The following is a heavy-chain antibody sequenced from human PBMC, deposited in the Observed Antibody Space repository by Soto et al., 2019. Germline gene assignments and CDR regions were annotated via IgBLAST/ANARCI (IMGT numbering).Heavy chain of an antibody. V-gene: IGHV1-69*13. Sequence: GASVKVSCKASGGTFSSYAISWVRQAPGQGLEWMGGIIPIFGTANYAQKFQGRVTITADESTSTAYMELSSLRSEDTAVYYCAREMRGRGYRYFFDYWGQGTLVTVSS. J-gene: IGHJ4*02. CDR3: AREMRGRGYRYFFDY. CDR1: GGTFSSYA. CDR2: IIPIFGTA. D-gene: IGHD5-18*01.